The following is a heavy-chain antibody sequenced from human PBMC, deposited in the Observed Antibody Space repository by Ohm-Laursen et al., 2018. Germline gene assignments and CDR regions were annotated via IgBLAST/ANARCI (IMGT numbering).Heavy chain of an antibody. V-gene: IGHV3-15*01. CDR3: AREGPGLLTLWYFDL. D-gene: IGHD3-9*01. CDR2: IKSKANGEAT. Sequence: SLRLSCAASGFTFSNAWMTWVRQAPGKGLEWVGRIKSKANGEATDYAAPVKGRFTISRDDSKNTLYLQMNSLKTEDTSVYYCAREGPGLLTLWYFDLWGRGTLVTVSS. CDR1: GFTFSNAW. J-gene: IGHJ2*01.